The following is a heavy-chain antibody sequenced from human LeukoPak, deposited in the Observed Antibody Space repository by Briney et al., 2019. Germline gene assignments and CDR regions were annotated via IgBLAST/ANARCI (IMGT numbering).Heavy chain of an antibody. CDR2: IYSGGST. V-gene: IGHV3-66*02. J-gene: IGHJ4*02. Sequence: GGSLRLSCAASGFTVSSNYTSWVRQAPGKGLEWVSVIYSGGSTYYADSVKGRFTISRDNSKNTLYLQMNSLRAEDTAVYYCARDAFYYDFWSGYYTLGDYFDYWGQGTLVTVSS. CDR1: GFTVSSNY. D-gene: IGHD3-3*01. CDR3: ARDAFYYDFWSGYYTLGDYFDY.